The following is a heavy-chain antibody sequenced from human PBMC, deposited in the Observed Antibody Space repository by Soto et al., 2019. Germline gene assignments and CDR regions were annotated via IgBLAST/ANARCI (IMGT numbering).Heavy chain of an antibody. CDR1: GGSFSGYY. V-gene: IGHV4-34*01. CDR3: ARVESSGWCARRPRTFDP. Sequence: QVQLQQWGAGLLKPSETLSLTCAVYGGSFSGYYWSWIRQPPGKGLEWIGEINHSGSTNYNPSLKSRVTISVDTSKTQFSLKLSSVTAADTAVYYGARVESSGWCARRPRTFDPWGQGTLVTVSS. CDR2: INHSGST. D-gene: IGHD6-19*01. J-gene: IGHJ5*02.